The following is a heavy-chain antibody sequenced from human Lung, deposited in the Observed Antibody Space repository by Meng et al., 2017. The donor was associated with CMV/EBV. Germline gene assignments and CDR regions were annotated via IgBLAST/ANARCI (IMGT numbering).Heavy chain of an antibody. J-gene: IGHJ6*02. CDR2: IFSNDEK. CDR3: ARMATYYYYGLDV. Sequence: SGPTLVXPTETLTLTCNVSGFSLNNGRMRVSWIRQPPGKAREWLVHIFSNDEKSSSTSLKSRLTISKDSSRSQVVLTMTNMDPVDTGTYYCARMATYYYYGLDVXGRGXTVTVSS. CDR1: GFSLNNGRMR. V-gene: IGHV2-26*01.